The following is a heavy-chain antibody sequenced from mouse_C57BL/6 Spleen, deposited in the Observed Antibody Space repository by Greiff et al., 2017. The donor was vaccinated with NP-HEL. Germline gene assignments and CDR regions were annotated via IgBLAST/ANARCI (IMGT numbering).Heavy chain of an antibody. D-gene: IGHD1-1*01. J-gene: IGHJ1*03. Sequence: EVQLQQSGPVLVKPGASVKMSCKASGYTFTDYYMNWVKQSHGKSLEWIGVINPYNGGTSYNQKFKGKATLTVDKSSSTAYMELNSLTSEDSAVYYCAKMSITAGVGGWDFDVWGTGTTVTVSS. V-gene: IGHV1-19*01. CDR2: INPYNGGT. CDR1: GYTFTDYY. CDR3: AKMSITAGVGGWDFDV.